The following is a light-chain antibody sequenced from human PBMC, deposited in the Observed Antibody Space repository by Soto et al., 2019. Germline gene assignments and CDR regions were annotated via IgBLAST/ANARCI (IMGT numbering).Light chain of an antibody. V-gene: IGKV1-5*01. CDR1: QRISRW. CDR3: KQYNIDSWT. Sequence: DIQMTQSPSTLSASVGDRVTITCRASQRISRWLAWYQQKPGKAPKLLIYDASSLETGVPSRFSGSGSGTDFTLTTSGLQPDDLATYYCKQYNIDSWTFGQGTKGEIK. J-gene: IGKJ1*01. CDR2: DAS.